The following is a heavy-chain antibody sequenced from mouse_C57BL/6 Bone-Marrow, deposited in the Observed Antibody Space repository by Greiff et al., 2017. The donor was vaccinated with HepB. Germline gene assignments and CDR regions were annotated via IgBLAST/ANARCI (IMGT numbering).Heavy chain of an antibody. Sequence: EVKLQESGGGLVKPGGSLKLSCAASGFTFSDYGMHWVRQAPEKGLEWVAYISSGSSTIYYADTVKGRFTISRDNAKNTLFLQMTSLRSEDTAMYYCAKDYSLYYFDYWGQGTTLTVSS. J-gene: IGHJ2*01. CDR2: ISSGSSTI. D-gene: IGHD1-1*01. CDR1: GFTFSDYG. CDR3: AKDYSLYYFDY. V-gene: IGHV5-17*01.